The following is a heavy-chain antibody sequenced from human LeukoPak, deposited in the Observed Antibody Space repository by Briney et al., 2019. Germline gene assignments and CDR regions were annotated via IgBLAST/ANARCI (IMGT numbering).Heavy chain of an antibody. V-gene: IGHV3-48*03. CDR2: ISSSDSLI. CDR1: GFIFNTYE. Sequence: GGSLRLSCAASGFIFNTYEMNWVRQAPGKGLEWLSYISSSDSLIYYADSVKGRFTISRENAKNLLYLQMNSLRAEDTAVYYCARGPYSGSYSPWFDPWGQGTLVTVSS. D-gene: IGHD1-26*01. CDR3: ARGPYSGSYSPWFDP. J-gene: IGHJ5*02.